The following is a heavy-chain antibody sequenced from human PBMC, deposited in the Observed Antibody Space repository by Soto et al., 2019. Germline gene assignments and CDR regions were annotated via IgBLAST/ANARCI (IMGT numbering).Heavy chain of an antibody. J-gene: IGHJ4*02. CDR2: TYYRSKWYN. CDR1: GDSVSSNSAA. V-gene: IGHV6-1*01. Sequence: SQTLSLTCAISGDSVSSNSAAWNWIRQSPSRGLEWLGRTYYRSKWYNDYAVSVKSRITINPDTSKNQFSLKLSSVTAADTAVYYCARGKGTSSSSGHRSRYPLDYWGQGTLVTVSS. CDR3: ARGKGTSSSSGHRSRYPLDY. D-gene: IGHD6-6*01.